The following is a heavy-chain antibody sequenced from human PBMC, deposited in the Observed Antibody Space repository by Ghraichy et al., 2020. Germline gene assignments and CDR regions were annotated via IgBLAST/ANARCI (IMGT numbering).Heavy chain of an antibody. CDR1: GFTFSSYA. V-gene: IGHV3-23*01. CDR3: AKEGVIPYFDY. J-gene: IGHJ4*02. D-gene: IGHD2-21*01. Sequence: GESLNITCAASGFTFSSYAMSWVRHAPGKGLEWVSAISSSGGSTYYADSVKGRFTISRDNSKNTLYLQMNSLRAEDTALYYCAKEGVIPYFDYWGQGTLVTVSS. CDR2: ISSSGGST.